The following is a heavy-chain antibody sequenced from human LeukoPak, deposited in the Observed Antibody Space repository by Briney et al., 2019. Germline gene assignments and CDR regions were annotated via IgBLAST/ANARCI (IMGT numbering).Heavy chain of an antibody. CDR3: ARHSAHASTNDAFDI. CDR1: GGSISSHY. J-gene: IGHJ3*02. Sequence: SETLSLTCTVSGGSISSHYWSWIRQPPGKGLEWIGYMYHSGSTNYNPSLKSRVTISVDTSKNQFSLKLSSVTAADTAVYYCARHSAHASTNDAFDIWGQGTTVTVSS. V-gene: IGHV4-59*11. CDR2: MYHSGST. D-gene: IGHD2-2*01.